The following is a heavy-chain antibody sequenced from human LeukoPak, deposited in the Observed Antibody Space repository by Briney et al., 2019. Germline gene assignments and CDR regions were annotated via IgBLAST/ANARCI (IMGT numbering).Heavy chain of an antibody. CDR1: GGSISSYY. Sequence: SETLSLTCTVSGGSISSYYWSWIRQPQGKGLEWIGYIYYSGSTNYNPSLKSRVTISVDTSKNQFSLKLSSVTAADTAVYYCARGGYDYARLWGQGTLVTVSS. D-gene: IGHD5-12*01. J-gene: IGHJ4*02. CDR2: IYYSGST. V-gene: IGHV4-59*01. CDR3: ARGGYDYARL.